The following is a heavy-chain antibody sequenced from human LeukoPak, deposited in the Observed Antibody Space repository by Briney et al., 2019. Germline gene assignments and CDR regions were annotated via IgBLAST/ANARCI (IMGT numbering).Heavy chain of an antibody. V-gene: IGHV3-53*01. CDR3: ARAGQYYFDY. CDR2: IYSGGST. D-gene: IGHD4-11*01. Sequence: PGGSLRLSXAASGFTVSSNYMSWVRQTPGKGLEWVSVIYSGGSTYYADSVKGRFIISRDNSKNTLYLQMNSLRAEDTAVYYCARAGQYYFDYWGQGTLVTVSS. J-gene: IGHJ4*02. CDR1: GFTVSSNY.